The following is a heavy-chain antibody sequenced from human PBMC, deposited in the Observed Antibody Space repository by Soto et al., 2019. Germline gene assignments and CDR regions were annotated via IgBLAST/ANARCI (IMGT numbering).Heavy chain of an antibody. CDR2: ISSSSSYI. CDR3: ARVYDSSGYYYDPAAFDN. V-gene: IGHV3-21*01. Sequence: GGSLRLSCAASGFTFSSYSMNWVRQAPGKGLEWVSSISSSSSYIYYADSVKGRFTISRDNAKNSLYLQMNSLRAEDTAVYYCARVYDSSGYYYDPAAFDNWGQGTMVTVSS. D-gene: IGHD3-22*01. J-gene: IGHJ3*02. CDR1: GFTFSSYS.